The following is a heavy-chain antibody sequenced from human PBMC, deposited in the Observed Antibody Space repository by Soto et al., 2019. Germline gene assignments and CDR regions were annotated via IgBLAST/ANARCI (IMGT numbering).Heavy chain of an antibody. CDR3: ARARRDGYKRYSAF. V-gene: IGHV4-59*01. D-gene: IGHD3-9*01. J-gene: IGHJ4*02. CDR1: GVSITSYF. Sequence: SETLSLTCTVSGVSITSYFWSWIRQTPGKGLDWIGSISFSGATYSNPSLKGRAALSVDTSENHLSLTLNSVTSADTAVYFCARARRDGYKRYSAFWGERNRVT. CDR2: ISFSGAT.